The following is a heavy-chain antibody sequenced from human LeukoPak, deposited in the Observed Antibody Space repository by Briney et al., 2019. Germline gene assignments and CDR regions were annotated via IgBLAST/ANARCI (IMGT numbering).Heavy chain of an antibody. V-gene: IGHV3-23*01. CDR2: VSSSGGST. CDR3: ARDGIAATPYYYYGMDV. J-gene: IGHJ6*02. CDR1: GFTFSSYA. D-gene: IGHD6-25*01. Sequence: GGSLRLSCAASGFTFSSYAMSWVRQAPGKGLEWVSAVSSSGGSTNYADSVKGRFTISRDNSKNTLYLQMNSLRAEDTAVYYCARDGIAATPYYYYGMDVWGQGTTVTVSS.